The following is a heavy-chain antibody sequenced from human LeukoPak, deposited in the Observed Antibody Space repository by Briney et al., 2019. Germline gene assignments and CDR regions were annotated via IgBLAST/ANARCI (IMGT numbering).Heavy chain of an antibody. CDR3: ARDVLGGYDY. CDR1: GFTVSSNE. J-gene: IGHJ4*02. V-gene: IGHV3-48*01. CDR2: ISSSSSTI. Sequence: GGSLRLSCAASGFTVSSNEMSWVRQAPGKGLEWVSYISSSSSTIYYADSVKGRFTISRDNAKNSLYLQMNSLRAEDTAVYYCARDVLGGYDYWGQGTLVTVSS. D-gene: IGHD5-12*01.